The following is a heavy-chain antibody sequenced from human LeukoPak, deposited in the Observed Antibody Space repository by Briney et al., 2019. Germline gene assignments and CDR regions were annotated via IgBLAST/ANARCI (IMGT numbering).Heavy chain of an antibody. J-gene: IGHJ4*02. Sequence: PGGSLRLSCAASGFTFSSYLMHWVRQAPGQGLVWVSRISGDGSTTTYADSVKGRFTISRDNAKNTLYLQMNSLRAEDTAVYYCAYGSGWSFDYWGQGSMVTVSS. CDR3: AYGSGWSFDY. CDR1: GFTFSSYL. D-gene: IGHD6-19*01. CDR2: ISGDGSTT. V-gene: IGHV3-74*01.